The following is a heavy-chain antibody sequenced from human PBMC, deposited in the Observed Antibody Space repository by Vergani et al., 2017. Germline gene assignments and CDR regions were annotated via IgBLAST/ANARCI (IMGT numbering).Heavy chain of an antibody. V-gene: IGHV3-43*02. Sequence: EVQLVESGGGVVQPGGSLRLSCAASGFTFDDYAMHWVRQAPGKGLEWVSLISGDGGSTYYADSVKGRFTISRDNAKNSLYLQMNSLRAEDTAVYYCARDGGGYYGSGSLPGGFDYWGQGTLVTVSS. J-gene: IGHJ4*02. CDR2: ISGDGGST. CDR3: ARDGGGYYGSGSLPGGFDY. CDR1: GFTFDDYA. D-gene: IGHD3-10*01.